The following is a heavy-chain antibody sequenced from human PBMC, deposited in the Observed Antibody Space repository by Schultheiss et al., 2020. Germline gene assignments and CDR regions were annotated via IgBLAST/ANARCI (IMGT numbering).Heavy chain of an antibody. CDR1: GFTFSSYE. Sequence: GGSLRLSCAASGFTFSSYEMNWVRQAPGKGLEWVANIKQDGSEKYYVDSVKGRFTISRDNSQNTLYLQMNSLRAEDTAVYFCARDLTVAAPDYLDYWGQGTLVTGSS. V-gene: IGHV3-7*01. CDR2: IKQDGSEK. J-gene: IGHJ4*02. D-gene: IGHD1-26*01. CDR3: ARDLTVAAPDYLDY.